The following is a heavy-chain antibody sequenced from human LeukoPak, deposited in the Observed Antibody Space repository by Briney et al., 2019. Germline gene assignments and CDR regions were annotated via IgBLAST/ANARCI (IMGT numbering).Heavy chain of an antibody. V-gene: IGHV4-34*01. J-gene: IGHJ5*01. Sequence: SETLSLTCAVYGGSFSGYYWSWIRQPPGKGLQWIGEINPSGRTTYNPSLKSRVTISIDTSKNQFSLKLNSVIAADTAVYYCARNTQYSSSWFNSWGQGTLVTVSS. CDR2: INPSGRT. D-gene: IGHD6-13*01. CDR1: GGSFSGYY. CDR3: ARNTQYSSSWFNS.